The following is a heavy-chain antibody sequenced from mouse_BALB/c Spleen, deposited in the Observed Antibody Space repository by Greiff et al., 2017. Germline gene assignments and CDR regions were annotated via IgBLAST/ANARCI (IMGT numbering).Heavy chain of an antibody. CDR3: ASYDGYYGGFAY. D-gene: IGHD2-3*01. J-gene: IGHJ3*01. CDR2: INPYNGDT. Sequence: EVQLVESGPELVKPGASVKISCKASGYSFTGYFMNWVMQSHGKSLEWIGRINPYNGDTFYNQKFKGKATLTVDKSSSTAHMELRSLASEDSAVYYCASYDGYYGGFAYWGQGTLVTVSA. V-gene: IGHV1-20*02. CDR1: GYSFTGYF.